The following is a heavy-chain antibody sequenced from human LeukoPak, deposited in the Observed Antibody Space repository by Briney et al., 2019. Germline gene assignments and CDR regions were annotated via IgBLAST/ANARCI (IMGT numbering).Heavy chain of an antibody. CDR2: ISSSSSYI. D-gene: IGHD4-11*01. CDR3: ARVAQRLQSPPDY. V-gene: IGHV3-21*01. Sequence: GGSLRLSCAASGFTFSSYSMNWVRQAPGKGLEWVSSISSSSSYIYHADSVKGRFTISRDNAKNSLYLQMNSLRAEDTAVYYCARVAQRLQSPPDYWGQGTLVTVSS. J-gene: IGHJ4*02. CDR1: GFTFSSYS.